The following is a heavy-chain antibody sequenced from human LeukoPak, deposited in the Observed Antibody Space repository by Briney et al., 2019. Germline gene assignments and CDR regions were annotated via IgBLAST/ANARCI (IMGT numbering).Heavy chain of an antibody. CDR3: ASRDCSGGTCYDYYYYMDV. V-gene: IGHV3-48*03. J-gene: IGHJ6*03. D-gene: IGHD2-15*01. CDR1: GSTFSSYE. CDR2: ISSSGSPT. Sequence: PGGSLRLXCAASGSTFSSYEMNWVRQAPGKGLEWVSYISSSGSPTYYADSVKGRFTISRDNAKNSLYLQMNSLRAEDTAVYYCASRDCSGGTCYDYYYYMDVWGKGTTVTVSS.